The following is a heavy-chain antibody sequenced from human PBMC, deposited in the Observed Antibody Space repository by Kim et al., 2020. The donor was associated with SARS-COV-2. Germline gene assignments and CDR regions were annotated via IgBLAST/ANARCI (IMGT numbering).Heavy chain of an antibody. D-gene: IGHD1-26*01. J-gene: IGHJ2*01. Sequence: SRVTISVDTSKNQFSLKLSSVTAADTAVYYCARGSNGRRRVGAPNWYFDLWGRGTLVTVSS. V-gene: IGHV4-34*01. CDR3: ARGSNGRRRVGAPNWYFDL.